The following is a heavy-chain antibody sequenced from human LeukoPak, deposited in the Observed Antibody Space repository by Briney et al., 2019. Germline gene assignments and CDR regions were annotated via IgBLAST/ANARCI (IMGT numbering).Heavy chain of an antibody. CDR2: MNPNSGNT. CDR1: GYTFTSYD. V-gene: IGHV1-8*01. D-gene: IGHD3-22*01. J-gene: IGHJ3*02. CDR3: ARDPIYYDSSGYYSGDAFDI. Sequence: ASVKVSCKASGYTFTSYDINWVRQATGQGLEWMGWMNPNSGNTGYAQKFQGRVTMTRNTSISTAYMELSSLRSEDTAVYYCARDPIYYDSSGYYSGDAFDIWGQGTMVTVSS.